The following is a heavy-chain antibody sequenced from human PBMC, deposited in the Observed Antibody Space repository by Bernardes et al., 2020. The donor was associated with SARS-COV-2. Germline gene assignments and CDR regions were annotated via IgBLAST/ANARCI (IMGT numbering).Heavy chain of an antibody. CDR3: ATGRFGEAPFHH. Sequence: ETLSLTCAFKGGSFSSYFWSWIRQSPGKGLQWIGEINHSGRTKYNPSLKSRVTLSVDTSKKEFSVNLKSLTAADTAIYYCATGRFGEAPFHHWGPGTQVTVSS. CDR1: GGSFSSYF. D-gene: IGHD3-10*01. CDR2: INHSGRT. V-gene: IGHV4-34*01. J-gene: IGHJ1*01.